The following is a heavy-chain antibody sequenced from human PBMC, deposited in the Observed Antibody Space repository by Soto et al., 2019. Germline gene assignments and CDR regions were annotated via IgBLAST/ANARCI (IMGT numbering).Heavy chain of an antibody. J-gene: IGHJ4*02. V-gene: IGHV3-15*01. CDR3: AKPPSYGNDY. D-gene: IGHD4-17*01. CDR1: GFTFSHAW. Sequence: EVQLVESGGGLVKPGGSLRLSCAASGFTFSHAWMTWVRQAPGKGLEWVGRIKSIPDGGTTDYAAPVKGRFTISRDDSKNALYLQMNSLKTEDTAVYYCAKPPSYGNDYWGQGTLVTVSS. CDR2: IKSIPDGGTT.